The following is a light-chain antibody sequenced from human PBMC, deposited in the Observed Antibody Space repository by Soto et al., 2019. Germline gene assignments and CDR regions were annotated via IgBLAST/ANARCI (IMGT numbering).Light chain of an antibody. J-gene: IGKJ4*01. V-gene: IGKV1-39*01. CDR3: QQDDSLPLT. Sequence: DIQITPSPSSLSASVVDRAIITCRASQTISSHLDWYQQKPGKAPKLLIYAASSVASGVPSRFSGSGSGTDFTLTINSLQPEDFAAYYCQQDDSLPLTFGGGTKVDI. CDR2: AAS. CDR1: QTISSH.